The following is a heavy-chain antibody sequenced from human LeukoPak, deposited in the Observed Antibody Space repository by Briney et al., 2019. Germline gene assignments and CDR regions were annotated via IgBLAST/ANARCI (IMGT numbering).Heavy chain of an antibody. CDR1: EAPYSTYA. CDR3: ARGPELERFDY. CDR2: IIPIFGTT. Sequence: GAPGELSCTPAEAPYSTYATSWGRQAPRHELKWLGGIIPIFGTTNNAQKFQGRVTFITDESTSTAYMELSSLRPEDTAVYYCARGPELERFDYWGHGALVTVSS. J-gene: IGHJ4*01. D-gene: IGHD1-1*01. V-gene: IGHV1-69*05.